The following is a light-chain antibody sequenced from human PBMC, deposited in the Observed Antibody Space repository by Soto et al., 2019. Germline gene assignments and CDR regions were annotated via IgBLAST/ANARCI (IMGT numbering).Light chain of an antibody. J-gene: IGKJ5*01. CDR2: DAS. CDR1: QSVSSY. Sequence: ETVMTQCPVTLSLSPGERATLSCRASQSVSSYLAWYQQKPGQAPRLLIYDASNRATGIPARFSGGGSGTDFTLTIDNLEPEDFAIYYCQQRSNWPPITFGQGTRLEIK. CDR3: QQRSNWPPIT. V-gene: IGKV3-11*01.